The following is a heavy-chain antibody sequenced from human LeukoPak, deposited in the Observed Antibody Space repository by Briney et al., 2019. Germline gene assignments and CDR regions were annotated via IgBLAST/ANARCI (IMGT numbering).Heavy chain of an antibody. CDR3: AKDSGIAVAGNWFDP. CDR2: IYYSGST. D-gene: IGHD6-19*01. V-gene: IGHV4-59*01. CDR1: GGSMNNYY. Sequence: SETLSLTCTVSGGSMNNYYWSWIRQTPGKGLEWIGYIYYSGSTNYNPSLQGRVILSVDTSKNQFSLKMTSVTAADTAVYYCAKDSGIAVAGNWFDPWGQGTLVTVSS. J-gene: IGHJ5*02.